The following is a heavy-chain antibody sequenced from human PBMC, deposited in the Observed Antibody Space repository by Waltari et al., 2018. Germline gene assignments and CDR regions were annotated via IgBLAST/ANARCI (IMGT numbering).Heavy chain of an antibody. J-gene: IGHJ4*02. D-gene: IGHD6-13*01. CDR2: IYYSGST. V-gene: IGHV4-39*07. CDR3: ARGIAAAGTGY. CDR1: GGSISSSSYY. Sequence: QLQLQESGPGLVKPSETLSLTCTVSGGSISSSSYYWGWIRQPPGKGLEWIGSIYYSGSTYYNPSLKSRVTISVDTSKNQFSLKLSSVTAADTAMYYCARGIAAAGTGYWGQGTLVTVSS.